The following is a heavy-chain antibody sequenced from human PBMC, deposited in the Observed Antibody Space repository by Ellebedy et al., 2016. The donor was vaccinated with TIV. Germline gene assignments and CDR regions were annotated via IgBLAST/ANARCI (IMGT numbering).Heavy chain of an antibody. CDR1: GFIFSNYV. CDR2: ISTSGGKT. D-gene: IGHD4-17*01. J-gene: IGHJ4*02. CDR3: AKSLYYGDSASYVFDY. Sequence: GESLKISCAASGFIFSNYVMIWVRQAPGKGLEWVSSISTSGGKTYYADFVRCRFNISRDNSKNTLYLQMNSLRAEETAVYYCAKSLYYGDSASYVFDYWGLGTLVTVSS. V-gene: IGHV3-23*01.